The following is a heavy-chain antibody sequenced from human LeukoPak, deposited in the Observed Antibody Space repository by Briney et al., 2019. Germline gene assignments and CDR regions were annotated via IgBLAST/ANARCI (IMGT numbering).Heavy chain of an antibody. CDR1: GGTFSSYA. CDR3: ARGSYGGNPSPD. D-gene: IGHD4-23*01. CDR2: ISAYNGNT. J-gene: IGHJ4*02. V-gene: IGHV1-18*01. Sequence: ASVKVSCKASGGTFSSYAISWVRQAPGQGLEWMGWISAYNGNTNYAQKLQGRVTMTTDTSTSTAYMELRSLRSDDTAVCYCARGSYGGNPSPDWGQGTLVTVSS.